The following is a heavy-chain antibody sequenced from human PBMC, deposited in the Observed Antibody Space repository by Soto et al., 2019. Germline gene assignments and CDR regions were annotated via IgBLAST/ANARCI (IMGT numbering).Heavy chain of an antibody. D-gene: IGHD2-2*01. CDR3: ARDRSVPAAMGLYGMDV. V-gene: IGHV1-69*13. CDR2: IIPIFGTA. Sequence: SVKVSCKASGGTFSSYAISWVRQAPGQGLEWMGGIIPIFGTANYAQKFQGRVTITADESTSTAYMELSSLRSEDTAVYYCARDRSVPAAMGLYGMDVWGQGTTVTVSS. CDR1: GGTFSSYA. J-gene: IGHJ6*02.